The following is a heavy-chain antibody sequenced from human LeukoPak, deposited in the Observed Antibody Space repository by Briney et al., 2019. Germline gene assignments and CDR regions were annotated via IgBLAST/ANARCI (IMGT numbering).Heavy chain of an antibody. V-gene: IGHV3-66*01. Sequence: GGSLRLSCAASGFTFSIHSMSWVRQAPGKGLEWVSVIYSGGSTYYADSVKGRFTISRDNSKNTLYLQMNSLRAEDTAVYYCGSGSYDYWGQGTLVTVSS. J-gene: IGHJ4*02. D-gene: IGHD1-26*01. CDR3: GSGSYDY. CDR2: IYSGGST. CDR1: GFTFSIHS.